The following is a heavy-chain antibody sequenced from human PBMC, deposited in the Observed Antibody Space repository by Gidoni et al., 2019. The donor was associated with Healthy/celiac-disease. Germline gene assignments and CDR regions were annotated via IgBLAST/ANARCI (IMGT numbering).Heavy chain of an antibody. V-gene: IGHV1-69*04. CDR2: IIPILGIA. J-gene: IGHJ4*02. Sequence: QVQLVQSGAEVKKPGSSVQVSCKASGGTFSSYAISGVRQAPGQGLEWMGRIIPILGIANYAQKFQGRVTITADKSTSTAYMELSSLRSEDTAVYYCARDRPRGGELTSLYSDYWGQGTLVTVSS. CDR3: ARDRPRGGELTSLYSDY. D-gene: IGHD3-10*01. CDR1: GGTFSSYA.